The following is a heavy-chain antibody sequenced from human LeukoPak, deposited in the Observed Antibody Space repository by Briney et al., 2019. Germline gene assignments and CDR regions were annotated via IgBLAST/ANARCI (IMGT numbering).Heavy chain of an antibody. Sequence: GGSLRLSCAASGFTFSSYSMNWVRQAPGKGLEWVSSISSSSSYIYYADSVKGRFTISRDNAKNSLYLQMNSLRAEDTAVYYCAKDAWEQYYFDYWGQGTLVTVSS. D-gene: IGHD1-26*01. V-gene: IGHV3-21*04. CDR3: AKDAWEQYYFDY. J-gene: IGHJ4*02. CDR1: GFTFSSYS. CDR2: ISSSSSYI.